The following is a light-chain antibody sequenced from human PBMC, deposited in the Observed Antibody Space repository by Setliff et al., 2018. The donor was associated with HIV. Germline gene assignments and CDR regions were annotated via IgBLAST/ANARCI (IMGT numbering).Light chain of an antibody. J-gene: IGLJ1*01. CDR2: DVY. V-gene: IGLV2-11*01. Sequence: QSALTQPRSVSGSPGQSVTISCTGTSRDVGDYNYVSWYQQYPGKAPKLIIYDVYKRPSGVPDRLSGSKSGNTASLTISGLQAEDEADYYCCSYAGSRAWVFGTGTKGTVL. CDR1: SRDVGDYNY. CDR3: CSYAGSRAWV.